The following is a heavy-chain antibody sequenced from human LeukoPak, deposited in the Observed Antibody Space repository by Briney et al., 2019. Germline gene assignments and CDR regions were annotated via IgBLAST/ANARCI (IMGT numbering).Heavy chain of an antibody. CDR1: GYTLTELS. V-gene: IGHV1-24*01. J-gene: IGHJ4*02. CDR2: FDPEDGET. Sequence: ASVKVSCKVSGYTLTELSMHWVRQAPGKGLGWMGGFDPEDGETIYAQKFQGRVTMTEDTSTDTAYMELSSLRSEDTAVYYCATTPSGLGATIDYWGQGTLVTVSS. D-gene: IGHD1-26*01. CDR3: ATTPSGLGATIDY.